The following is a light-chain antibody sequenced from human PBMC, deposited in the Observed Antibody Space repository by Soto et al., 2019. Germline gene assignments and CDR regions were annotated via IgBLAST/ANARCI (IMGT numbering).Light chain of an antibody. CDR1: ESIRTF. V-gene: IGKV3-11*01. Sequence: EIVLTQSPATLSLSPGERATLSCRASESIRTFLAWYQQKPGQAPRLLIYGASNRATGIPARSSGSGSGADFSLTISSLEPEDFAVYYCQQRSNWPPYTFGQGTKLEIK. J-gene: IGKJ2*01. CDR2: GAS. CDR3: QQRSNWPPYT.